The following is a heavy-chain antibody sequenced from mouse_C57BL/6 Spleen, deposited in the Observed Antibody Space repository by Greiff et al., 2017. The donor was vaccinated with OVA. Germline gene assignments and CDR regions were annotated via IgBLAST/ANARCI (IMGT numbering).Heavy chain of an antibody. CDR3: ARAGTGKGY. D-gene: IGHD4-1*01. CDR1: GYAFTNYL. CDR2: INPGSGGT. V-gene: IGHV1-54*01. J-gene: IGHJ2*01. Sequence: QVQLKHSGAELVRPGTSVKVSCKASGYAFTNYLIEWVKQRPGQGLEWIGVINPGSGGTNYNEKFKGKATLTADKSSSTAYMQLSSLTSEDSAVYFCARAGTGKGYWGQGTTFTVSS.